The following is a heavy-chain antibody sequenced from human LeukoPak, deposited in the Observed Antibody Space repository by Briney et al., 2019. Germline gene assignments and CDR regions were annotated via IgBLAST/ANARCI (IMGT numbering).Heavy chain of an antibody. CDR3: ARGITAAEYIDYFDY. Sequence: PSETLSLTCTVSGGSISSYYWSWIRQPPGKGLEWIGYIYYSGSTNYNPSLKSRVTISVDTSKNQFSLKLSSVTAADTAVYYCARGITAAEYIDYFDYWGQGTLVTVSS. D-gene: IGHD2-2*01. J-gene: IGHJ4*02. CDR1: GGSISSYY. CDR2: IYYSGST. V-gene: IGHV4-59*12.